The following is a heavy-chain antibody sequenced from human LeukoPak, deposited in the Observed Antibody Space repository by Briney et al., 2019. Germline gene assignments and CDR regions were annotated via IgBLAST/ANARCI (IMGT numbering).Heavy chain of an antibody. CDR1: SSSSYY. CDR2: IYPGDSDT. CDR3: ARSIYSSGSPPFDY. J-gene: IGHJ4*02. Sequence: SSSSYYWGWIRQPPGKGLEWIGNIYPGDSDTRYSPSFQGQVTISADKSISTAYLQWSSLKASDTAMYYCARSIYSSGSPPFDYWGQGTLVTVSS. V-gene: IGHV5-51*01. D-gene: IGHD5-18*01.